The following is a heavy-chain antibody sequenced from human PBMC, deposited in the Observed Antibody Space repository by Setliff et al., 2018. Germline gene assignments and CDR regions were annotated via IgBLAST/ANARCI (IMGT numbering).Heavy chain of an antibody. CDR2: IKQDESEK. Sequence: GGSLRLSCAAPGFTFTNYWINWVRQAPGKWLEWVANIKQDESEKHYVGSVKGRFTISRDNARNSVYLQMNSLRGEDTAVYYCAKAFEASLLGVTGWFDSWGQGTPVTVSS. D-gene: IGHD7-27*01. V-gene: IGHV3-7*03. J-gene: IGHJ5*01. CDR3: AKAFEASLLGVTGWFDS. CDR1: GFTFTNYW.